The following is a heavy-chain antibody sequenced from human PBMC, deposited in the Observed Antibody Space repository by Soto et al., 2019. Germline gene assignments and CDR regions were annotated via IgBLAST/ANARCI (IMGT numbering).Heavy chain of an antibody. D-gene: IGHD3-10*01. CDR1: GFSLNTGGVG. V-gene: IGHV2-5*02. Sequence: ITSKESGPTLVKPTQTLTLTCTFSGFSLNTGGVGVGWVRQPRGKAMEWLALIYWDDDERYRPSLRSRLNITQDTIYNQVVLTMTNMDPEDTATYYCVRNWRYYGGDYYYGMDAWGQGTTVTVSS. CDR2: IYWDDDE. CDR3: VRNWRYYGGDYYYGMDA. J-gene: IGHJ6*02.